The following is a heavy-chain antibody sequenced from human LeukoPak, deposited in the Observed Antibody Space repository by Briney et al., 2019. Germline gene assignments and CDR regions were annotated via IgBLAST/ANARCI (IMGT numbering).Heavy chain of an antibody. CDR1: GFTFSYYS. D-gene: IGHD3-22*01. CDR2: ISYDGSNK. J-gene: IGHJ4*02. V-gene: IGHV3-30-3*01. CDR3: ARVLNYYDSSGYYFSY. Sequence: GGSLSLSCAASGFTFSYYSMHWVGQALGMGLEWVAVISYDGSNKYFADSVKGRFTISRDNSKNTLYLQMNSLRAEDTAVYYCARVLNYYDSSGYYFSYWGQGSLVTVSS.